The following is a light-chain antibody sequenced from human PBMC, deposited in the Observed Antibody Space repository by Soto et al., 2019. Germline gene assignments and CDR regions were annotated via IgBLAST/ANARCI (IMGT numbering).Light chain of an antibody. CDR2: EGS. J-gene: IGLJ2*01. Sequence: QSALTQPASVSGSPGQSITISCTGSSSDVGRYNIVSWYQQHPGKAPKLMIYEGSQRPSGVSDRFSGSKSGNTASLTISGLQADDEADYYCCSYAGDRDLIFGGGTKLTV. CDR3: CSYAGDRDLI. CDR1: SSDVGRYNI. V-gene: IGLV2-23*01.